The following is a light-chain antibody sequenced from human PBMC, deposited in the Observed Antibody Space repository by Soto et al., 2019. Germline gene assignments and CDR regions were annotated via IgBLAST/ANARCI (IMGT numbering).Light chain of an antibody. Sequence: QSVLTQPASVSGSPGQSITISCTGSSSDVGGNKYVSRYQQYPGKAPKLMICDVSNRPSGVSNRFSGSKSGNTASLTISGLQAEDEADYYCNAFTGTTYVFGTGTKITVL. CDR1: SSDVGGNKY. J-gene: IGLJ1*01. CDR2: DVS. CDR3: NAFTGTTYV. V-gene: IGLV2-14*01.